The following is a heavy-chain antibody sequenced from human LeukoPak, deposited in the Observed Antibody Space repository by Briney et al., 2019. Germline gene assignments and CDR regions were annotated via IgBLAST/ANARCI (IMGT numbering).Heavy chain of an antibody. J-gene: IGHJ6*02. V-gene: IGHV4-34*01. CDR2: INHSGST. CDR1: GGSFSGYY. Sequence: PSETLSLTCAAYGGSFSGYYWSWIRQPPGKGLEWIGEINHSGSTNYNPSLKSRVTISVDTSKNQFSLKLSSVTAADTAVYYCAREARYCSSTSCYHIHSYYYGMDVWGQGTTVTVSS. D-gene: IGHD2-2*01. CDR3: AREARYCSSTSCYHIHSYYYGMDV.